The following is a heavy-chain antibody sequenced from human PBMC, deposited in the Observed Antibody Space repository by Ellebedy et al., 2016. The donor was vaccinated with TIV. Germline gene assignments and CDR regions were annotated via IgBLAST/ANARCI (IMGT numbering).Heavy chain of an antibody. D-gene: IGHD2-2*01. Sequence: GGSLRLSXAASGFTFSSYGMHWVRQAPGKGLEWVAVISYDGSNKYYADSVKGRFTISRDNSKNTLYLQMNSLRAEDTAVYYCASLGYYSSTSCPRFYYYYGMDVWGQGTTVTVSS. J-gene: IGHJ6*02. CDR2: ISYDGSNK. CDR1: GFTFSSYG. CDR3: ASLGYYSSTSCPRFYYYYGMDV. V-gene: IGHV3-30*03.